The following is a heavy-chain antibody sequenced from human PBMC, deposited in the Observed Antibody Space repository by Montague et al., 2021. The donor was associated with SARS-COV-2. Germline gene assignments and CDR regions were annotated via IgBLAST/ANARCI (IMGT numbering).Heavy chain of an antibody. Sequence: PALVKPTQTLTLTCTFSGFSLSTSGMCVSWIRQPPGKALEWLALIDWDDDKYYSTSLKTRLTISKDTSKNQVVLTMTNMDPVDTATYYCARMTTVVTLGYFDYNYGMDVWGQGTTVTVSS. J-gene: IGHJ6*02. D-gene: IGHD4-23*01. CDR1: GFSLSTSGMC. CDR2: IDWDDDK. CDR3: ARMTTVVTLGYFDYNYGMDV. V-gene: IGHV2-70*01.